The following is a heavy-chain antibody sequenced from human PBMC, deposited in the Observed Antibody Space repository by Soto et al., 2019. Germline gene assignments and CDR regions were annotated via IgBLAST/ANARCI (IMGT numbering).Heavy chain of an antibody. D-gene: IGHD6-6*01. V-gene: IGHV2-70*11. CDR2: IDWDDDK. CDR1: GFSLSTSGMC. J-gene: IGHJ4*02. Sequence: SGPTLVNPTQTLTLTCTFSGFSLSTSGMCVSWIRQPPGKALEWLARIDWDDDKYYSTSLKTRLTISKDTSKNQVVLTMTNMDPVDAATYYCARTPSYSSSLDYWGQGTLVTVSS. CDR3: ARTPSYSSSLDY.